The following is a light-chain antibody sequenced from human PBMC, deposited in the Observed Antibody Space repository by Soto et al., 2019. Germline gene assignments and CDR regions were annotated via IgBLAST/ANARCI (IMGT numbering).Light chain of an antibody. V-gene: IGKV1-39*01. CDR3: QQSYSSPLT. J-gene: IGKJ4*01. Sequence: DIQMTQSPSSLSASVGDRVTITCGAGQSIRSHLNWYQQELGKAPKLLIYSASTLQSGVTSRFSGSGSGTAFSLTISSLQPEDFATYYCQQSYSSPLTFGGGTKVEIK. CDR1: QSIRSH. CDR2: SAS.